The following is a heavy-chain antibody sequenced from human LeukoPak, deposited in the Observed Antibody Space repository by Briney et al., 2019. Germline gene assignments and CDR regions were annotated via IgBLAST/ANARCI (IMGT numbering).Heavy chain of an antibody. CDR3: ARRAASRGTTLDV. V-gene: IGHV1-2*02. Sequence: GASVKVSCKASGYTFTGYYMHWVRQAPGQGLEWMGWINPNSGGTNYAQKFQGRVTMTRDTSISTAYMELSRLRSDDTAVYYCARRAASRGTTLDVWGKGTTVTISS. J-gene: IGHJ6*04. CDR2: INPNSGGT. CDR1: GYTFTGYY. D-gene: IGHD3-16*01.